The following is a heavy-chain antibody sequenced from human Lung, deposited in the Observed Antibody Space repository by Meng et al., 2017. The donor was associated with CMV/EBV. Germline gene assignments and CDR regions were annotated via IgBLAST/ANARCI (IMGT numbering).Heavy chain of an antibody. J-gene: IGHJ5*02. CDR1: GYTFTSYD. D-gene: IGHD4-17*01. Sequence: ASVXVSCKASGYTFTSYDINWVRQATGQGLEWMGWMNPNSVNTGYAQKFQGRVTMTRNTSISTAYMELSSLRSEDTAGYYCSRRTTGGKNWFDPWGQGTLVTVSS. V-gene: IGHV1-8*01. CDR3: SRRTTGGKNWFDP. CDR2: MNPNSVNT.